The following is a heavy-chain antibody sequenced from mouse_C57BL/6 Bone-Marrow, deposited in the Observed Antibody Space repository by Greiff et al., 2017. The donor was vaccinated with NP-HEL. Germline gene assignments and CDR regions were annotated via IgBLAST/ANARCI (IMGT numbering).Heavy chain of an antibody. V-gene: IGHV14-2*01. CDR3: ARALGHYYYGSNPYAMDY. D-gene: IGHD1-1*01. CDR2: IDPEDGET. CDR1: GFNIKDYY. J-gene: IGHJ4*01. Sequence: EVKLMESGAELVKPGASVKLSCTASGFNIKDYYMHWVKQRTEQGLEWIGRIDPEDGETKYAPKFQGKATITADTSSNTAYLQLSSLTSEDTAVYYCARALGHYYYGSNPYAMDYWGQGTSVTVSS.